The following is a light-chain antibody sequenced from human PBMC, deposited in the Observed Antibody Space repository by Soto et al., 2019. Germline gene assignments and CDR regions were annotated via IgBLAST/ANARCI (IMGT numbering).Light chain of an antibody. V-gene: IGKV3-15*01. CDR3: QQYYSTPYT. Sequence: EIVMTQSPATLSVSPGERATLSCRASQSVSSNLAWYQQKPGQAPRLLIYGASTRATGIPARFSGSGSGTEFTLTISGLQSEDFAVYYCQQYYSTPYTFGQGTKLEIK. J-gene: IGKJ2*01. CDR1: QSVSSN. CDR2: GAS.